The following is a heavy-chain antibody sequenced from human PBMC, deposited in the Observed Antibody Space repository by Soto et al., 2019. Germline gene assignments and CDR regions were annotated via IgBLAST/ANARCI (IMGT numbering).Heavy chain of an antibody. CDR2: INSGGTT. V-gene: IGHV3-53*01. CDR1: GFTVSSNY. Sequence: GGSLRLSCAVSGFTVSSNYMSWVRQAPGKGLEWVSVINSGGTTEYGDSVKGRFIFSRDNSKNTLHLQLNSLRADDTAVYYCARNSGWYDKAAFDLWGQGAMVTVSS. CDR3: ARNSGWYDKAAFDL. J-gene: IGHJ3*01. D-gene: IGHD6-19*01.